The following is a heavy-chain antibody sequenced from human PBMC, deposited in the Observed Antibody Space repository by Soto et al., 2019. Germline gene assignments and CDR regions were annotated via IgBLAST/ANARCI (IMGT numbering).Heavy chain of an antibody. D-gene: IGHD2-15*01. J-gene: IGHJ6*01. CDR1: FFNFNSYI. Sequence: SLILFFFSSFFNFNSYIINWVRQAPGKRLEWLSSISSSGYIFSTDSVRGRFTISRDNAKNSVYLQINSLRAEDTAVYFCARDCSGGSCYPGMDVCGHRTTVTVSS. CDR2: ISSSGYI. CDR3: ARDCSGGSCYPGMDV. V-gene: IGHV3-21*01.